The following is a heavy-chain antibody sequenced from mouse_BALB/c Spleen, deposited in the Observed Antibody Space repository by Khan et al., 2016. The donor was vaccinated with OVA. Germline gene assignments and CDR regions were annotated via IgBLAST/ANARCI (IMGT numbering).Heavy chain of an antibody. CDR3: AKGNYYGYYIDY. Sequence: EVKLEVSGPGLVKPSQSLSLTCTVTGYSITSGYAWNWIRQFPGNKLEWMGYISYSGGTSYNPSLKSRISITRDTSKNQFFLQLNSVTTEDTTTYYCAKGNYYGYYIDYWGQGTTLTVSS. D-gene: IGHD1-1*01. J-gene: IGHJ2*01. CDR2: ISYSGGT. V-gene: IGHV3-2*02. CDR1: GYSITSGYA.